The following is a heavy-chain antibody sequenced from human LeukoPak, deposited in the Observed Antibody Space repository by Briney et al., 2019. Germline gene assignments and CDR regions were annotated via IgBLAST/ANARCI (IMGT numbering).Heavy chain of an antibody. CDR3: ARGIAAAGTTRTRPFYMGV. J-gene: IGHJ6*03. Sequence: SETLSLTCTVSGGSMKDYYWSWIRQPPGKGLEWIAYINENRHSGYNPALESRVTISVDTSKNSFSLRLRSVPAADTAVYYCARGIAAAGTTRTRPFYMGVWGKGTTVTVSS. CDR2: INENRHS. V-gene: IGHV4-59*12. CDR1: GGSMKDYY. D-gene: IGHD6-13*01.